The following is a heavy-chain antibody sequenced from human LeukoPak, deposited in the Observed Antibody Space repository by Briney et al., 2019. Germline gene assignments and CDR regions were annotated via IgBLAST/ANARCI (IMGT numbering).Heavy chain of an antibody. Sequence: SETLSLTCTVSGGSISSYYWSWIRQPPGKGLEYIGHIYYSGNTDYNPSLKSRVTISVDTSKNQFSLNLSSVTAADTAVYYCARDPASYYYGSGTQDWGQGTLVTVSS. J-gene: IGHJ4*02. CDR2: IYYSGNT. CDR1: GGSISSYY. D-gene: IGHD3-10*01. CDR3: ARDPASYYYGSGTQD. V-gene: IGHV4-59*01.